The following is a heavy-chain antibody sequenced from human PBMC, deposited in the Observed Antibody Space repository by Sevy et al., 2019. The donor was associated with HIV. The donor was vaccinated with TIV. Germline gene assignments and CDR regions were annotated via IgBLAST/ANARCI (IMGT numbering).Heavy chain of an antibody. J-gene: IGHJ4*02. D-gene: IGHD3-22*01. CDR2: IYYSGSS. CDR3: ARGNSYGFYYFDY. Sequence: SETLSLTCTVSDGSVSSGSYYWSWIRQPPGKGLEWIGYIYYSGSSNSNPSLKGQVTISVDTSKNQFSLRLSSVIAADTAVDDCARGNSYGFYYFDYWGQGTLVTVSS. CDR1: DGSVSSGSYY. V-gene: IGHV4-61*01.